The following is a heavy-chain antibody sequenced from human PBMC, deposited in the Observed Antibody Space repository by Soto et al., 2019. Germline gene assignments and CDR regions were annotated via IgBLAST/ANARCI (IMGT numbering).Heavy chain of an antibody. J-gene: IGHJ4*02. Sequence: QVQLVQSGAEVKKPGASVKVSCKASGYTFTSYAMHWVRQAPGQRLEWMGWINAGNGNTKYSQKFQGRVTITRDTSASTAYMKLSSLRSEDTAVYYCAREVLYGDFLYYFDYWGQGTLVTVSS. V-gene: IGHV1-3*01. CDR2: INAGNGNT. D-gene: IGHD4-17*01. CDR1: GYTFTSYA. CDR3: AREVLYGDFLYYFDY.